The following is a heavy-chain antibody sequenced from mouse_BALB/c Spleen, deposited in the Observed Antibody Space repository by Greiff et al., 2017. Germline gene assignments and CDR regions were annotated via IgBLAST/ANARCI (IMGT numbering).Heavy chain of an antibody. D-gene: IGHD2-3*01. Sequence: EVKLVESGGDLVKPGGSLKLSCAASGFTFSSYGMSWVRQTPDKRLEWVATISSGGSYTYYPDSVKGRFTISRDNAKNTLYLQMSSLKSEDTAMYYCARGNDVYYAGFAYWGQGTLVTVSA. CDR1: GFTFSSYG. CDR2: ISSGGSYT. V-gene: IGHV5-6*02. CDR3: ARGNDVYYAGFAY. J-gene: IGHJ3*01.